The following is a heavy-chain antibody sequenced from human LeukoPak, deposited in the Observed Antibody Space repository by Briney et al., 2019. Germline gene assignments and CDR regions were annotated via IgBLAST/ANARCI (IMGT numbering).Heavy chain of an antibody. Sequence: ASVKVSCKASGGTFSSYAISWVRQAPGQGLEWMGGIIPIFGTANYAQKFQGRVTITADESTSTAYMELSSLRSEDRAVYYCARDSMGIAVAGYFDYWGQGTLVTVSS. CDR1: GGTFSSYA. J-gene: IGHJ4*02. CDR2: IIPIFGTA. D-gene: IGHD6-19*01. CDR3: ARDSMGIAVAGYFDY. V-gene: IGHV1-69*01.